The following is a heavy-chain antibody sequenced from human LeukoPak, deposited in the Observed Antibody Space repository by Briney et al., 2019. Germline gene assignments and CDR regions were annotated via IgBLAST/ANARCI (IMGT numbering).Heavy chain of an antibody. J-gene: IGHJ2*01. CDR1: GGSISSYY. D-gene: IGHD1-26*01. CDR2: IYYSGST. V-gene: IGHV4-59*01. CDR3: ARSFLGDWYFDL. Sequence: PSETLSLTCTVSGGSISSYYWSWIRQPPGMGLEWIGYIYYSGSTNYNPSLKNRVTISVDTSKDQSSLRLTSVTTADPAVYYCARSFLGDWYFDLWGRGTLVTVSS.